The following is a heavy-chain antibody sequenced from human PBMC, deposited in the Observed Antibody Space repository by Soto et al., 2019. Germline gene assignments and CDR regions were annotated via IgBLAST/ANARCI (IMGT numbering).Heavy chain of an antibody. CDR3: AKAIRVTVDY. CDR2: ISGSGANT. Sequence: SLRLSCATSGFTFSIYAMSWVRQAPGKGLEWVSAISGSGANTYYADSVKGRFTISRDNSKNTLYLQMNSLRAEDTAVYYCAKAIRVTVDYWGQGTLVTVSS. D-gene: IGHD4-4*01. J-gene: IGHJ4*02. V-gene: IGHV3-23*01. CDR1: GFTFSIYA.